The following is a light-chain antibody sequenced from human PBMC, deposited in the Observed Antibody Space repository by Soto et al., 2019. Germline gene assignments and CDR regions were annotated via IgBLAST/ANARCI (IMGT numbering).Light chain of an antibody. CDR2: STL. CDR3: AAWDDRLNGYV. J-gene: IGLJ1*01. V-gene: IGLV1-44*01. CDR1: SSNIGSTT. Sequence: QAVVTQPPSASGTPGQRVTISCSGSSSNIGSTTVDWYQQLPRTAPKLLIYSTLQRPPGFPDRFSGSKSGTSVSLAISGLQCEDEADYYCAAWDDRLNGYVFGTGTKLTVL.